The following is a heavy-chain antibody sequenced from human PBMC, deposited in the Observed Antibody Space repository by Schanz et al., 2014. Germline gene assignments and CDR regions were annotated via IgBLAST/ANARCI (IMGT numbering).Heavy chain of an antibody. V-gene: IGHV3-74*01. J-gene: IGHJ4*02. D-gene: IGHD5-18*01. Sequence: EVQLLESGGGLVQPGGSLRLSCAASGFTFSSYWMHWVRQVPGTGLVWVSRIKSDGSSTSYADSVKGRFTISRDNAKNTLYLQMNTLRAEDTAVYYCVRVSFADPRLYRGMDRDIDYWGQGTLVTVSS. CDR3: VRVSFADPRLYRGMDRDIDY. CDR1: GFTFSSYW. CDR2: IKSDGSST.